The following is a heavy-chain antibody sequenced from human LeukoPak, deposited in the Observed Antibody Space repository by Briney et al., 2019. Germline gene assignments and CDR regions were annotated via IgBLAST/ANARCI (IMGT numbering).Heavy chain of an antibody. CDR3: ARVGGYSGYASWPFDI. CDR1: GGSISSGGYY. D-gene: IGHD5-12*01. J-gene: IGHJ3*02. CDR2: IYYSGST. V-gene: IGHV4-31*03. Sequence: SQTLSLTCTVSGGSISSGGYYWSWIRQHPGKGLEWIGYIYYSGSTNYNPSLKSRVTISVDTSKNQFSLKLSSVTAADTAVYYCARVGGYSGYASWPFDIWGQGTMVTVSS.